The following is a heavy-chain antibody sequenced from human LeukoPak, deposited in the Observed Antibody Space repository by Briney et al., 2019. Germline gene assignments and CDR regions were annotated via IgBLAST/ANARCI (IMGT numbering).Heavy chain of an antibody. J-gene: IGHJ4*02. V-gene: IGHV1-2*02. CDR2: INPNSGGT. Sequence: ASVKVSCKASGYTFTSYYMHWVRQAPGQGLEWMGWINPNSGGTNYAQKFQGRVTMTRDTSISTAYMELSRLRSDDTAVYYCARDLQVVPYEHVYFDYWGQGTLVTVSS. CDR3: ARDLQVVPYEHVYFDY. CDR1: GYTFTSYY. D-gene: IGHD2-2*01.